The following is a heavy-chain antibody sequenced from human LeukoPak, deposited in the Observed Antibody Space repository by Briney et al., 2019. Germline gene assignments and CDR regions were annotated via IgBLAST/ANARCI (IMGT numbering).Heavy chain of an antibody. Sequence: GASVKVSCKASGYTFTSYGINWVRQATGQGLEWMGWMNPNSGNTGYAQKFQGRVTMTRNTSMSTAYMELSSLRSEDTAVYYCARGGANYGSGSPVYYYGMDVWGQGTTVTVSS. V-gene: IGHV1-8*02. CDR2: MNPNSGNT. J-gene: IGHJ6*02. CDR3: ARGGANYGSGSPVYYYGMDV. CDR1: GYTFTSYG. D-gene: IGHD3-10*01.